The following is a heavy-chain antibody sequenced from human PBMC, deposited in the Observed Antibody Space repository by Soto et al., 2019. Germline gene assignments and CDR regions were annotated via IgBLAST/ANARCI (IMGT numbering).Heavy chain of an antibody. D-gene: IGHD4-17*01. CDR3: ARYDYGGPAPRIDY. J-gene: IGHJ4*02. CDR1: GGSISSGGYY. V-gene: IGHV4-31*03. CDR2: IYYSGST. Sequence: QVQLQESGPGLVKPSQTLSLTCTVSGGSISSGGYYWSWIRQHPGKGLEWIGYIYYSGSTYYNPSLERRVTLSVDTSKNQFSLKLSSVTAADTAVYYCARYDYGGPAPRIDYWGQGTLVTVSS.